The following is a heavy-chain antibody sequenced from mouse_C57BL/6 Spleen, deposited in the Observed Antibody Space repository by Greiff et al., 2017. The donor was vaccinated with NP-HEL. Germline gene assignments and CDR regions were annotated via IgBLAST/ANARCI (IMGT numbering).Heavy chain of an antibody. Sequence: EVKLMESGGGLVKPGGSLKLSCAASGFTFSSYAMSWVRQTPEKRLEWVATISDGGSYTYYPDNVKGRFTISRDNAKNNLYLQMSHLKSEDTAMYYCARQGYSNPFDYWGQGTTLTVSS. CDR3: ARQGYSNPFDY. D-gene: IGHD2-5*01. CDR1: GFTFSSYA. CDR2: ISDGGSYT. V-gene: IGHV5-4*03. J-gene: IGHJ2*01.